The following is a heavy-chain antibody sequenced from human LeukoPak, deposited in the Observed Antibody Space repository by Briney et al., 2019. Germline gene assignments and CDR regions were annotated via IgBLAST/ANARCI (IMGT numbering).Heavy chain of an antibody. V-gene: IGHV3-74*01. CDR3: ARDIRFLEWLFKNTFDY. Sequence: PGGSLRLSCAASGFTFSRYWMHWVRQAPGKGLVWVSRIDSDGTNRDYADSVKGRFTIPRDNAKNTVYLQMNSLRDEDTAVYYCARDIRFLEWLFKNTFDYWGQGTLVTVSS. CDR1: GFTFSRYW. CDR2: IDSDGTNR. D-gene: IGHD3-3*01. J-gene: IGHJ4*02.